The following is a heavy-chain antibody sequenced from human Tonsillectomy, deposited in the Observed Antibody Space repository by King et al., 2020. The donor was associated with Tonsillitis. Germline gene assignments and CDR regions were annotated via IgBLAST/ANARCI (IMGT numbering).Heavy chain of an antibody. CDR3: AKDKGPEEYAFDI. CDR2: ISGSGGTT. V-gene: IGHV3-23*04. D-gene: IGHD3-10*01. CDR1: GFTFSSYA. J-gene: IGHJ3*02. Sequence: VQLVESGGGLVQPGGSLRLSCAASGFTFSSYAMSWVRQAPGKGLEWVSAISGSGGTTYYADSVKGRFTISRDNSKNTLYLQMNSLRVEDTAVYYCAKDKGPEEYAFDIWGQGTMVTVSS.